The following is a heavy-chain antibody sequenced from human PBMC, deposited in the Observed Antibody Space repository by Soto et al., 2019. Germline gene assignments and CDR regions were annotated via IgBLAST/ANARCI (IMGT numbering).Heavy chain of an antibody. D-gene: IGHD6-13*01. V-gene: IGHV3-30-3*01. J-gene: IGHJ6*02. Sequence: GGSLRLSCAASGFTFSSYAMHWVRQAPGKGLEWVAVISYDGSNKYYADSVKGRFTISRDNSKNTLYLQMNSLRAENTAVYYCARNPPGSSWIYYYYYGMDVWGQGTTVTVSS. CDR1: GFTFSSYA. CDR2: ISYDGSNK. CDR3: ARNPPGSSWIYYYYYGMDV.